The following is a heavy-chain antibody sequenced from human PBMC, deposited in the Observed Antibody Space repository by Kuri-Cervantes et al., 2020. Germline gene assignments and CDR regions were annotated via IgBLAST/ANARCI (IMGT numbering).Heavy chain of an antibody. CDR2: INPNSGGT. CDR1: GYTFTYRY. Sequence: ASVKVSCKASGYTFTYRYLHWVRQAPGQGLEWMGWINPNSGGTNYAQKFQGWVTMTRGTSISTAYMELSRLRSDDTAVYYCARDSSRGYMDVWGKGTTVTVSS. J-gene: IGHJ6*03. CDR3: ARDSSRGYMDV. D-gene: IGHD2-2*01. V-gene: IGHV1-2*04.